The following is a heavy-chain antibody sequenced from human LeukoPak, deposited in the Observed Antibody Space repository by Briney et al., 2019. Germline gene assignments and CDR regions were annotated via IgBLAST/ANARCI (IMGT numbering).Heavy chain of an antibody. D-gene: IGHD3-9*01. J-gene: IGHJ4*02. CDR2: IIPILGIA. V-gene: IGHV1-69*04. Sequence: GSSVKVSCKASGGTFSSYAINWVRQAPGQGLEWMGRIIPILGIANYAQKFQGGVTITADKSTSTAYMELSSLRSEDTAVYYCARDDILTGYTPWGQGTLVTVSS. CDR3: ARDDILTGYTP. CDR1: GGTFSSYA.